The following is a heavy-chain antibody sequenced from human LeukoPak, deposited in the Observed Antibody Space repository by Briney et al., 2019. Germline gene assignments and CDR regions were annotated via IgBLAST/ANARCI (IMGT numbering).Heavy chain of an antibody. J-gene: IGHJ4*02. D-gene: IGHD2-15*01. CDR1: GFTFSSYG. Sequence: GGSLRLSCAASGFTFSSYGMHWVRQAPGKGLEWVSAISGSGGSTYYADSVKGRFTISRDNSKNTLYLQMNSLRAEDTAVYYCAKTYAVVAATRHFDYWGQGTLVTVSS. CDR2: ISGSGGST. CDR3: AKTYAVVAATRHFDY. V-gene: IGHV3-23*01.